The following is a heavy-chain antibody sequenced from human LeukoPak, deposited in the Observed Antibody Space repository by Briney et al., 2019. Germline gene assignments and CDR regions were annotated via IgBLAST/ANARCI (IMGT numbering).Heavy chain of an antibody. Sequence: SETLSLTCTVSGGSISGYYWHWIRQPPGMGLEWIGYINYSGSTDYNPSHKSRVTISVDTSKNQFSLNLRSVTAADTAVYYCAREYSSFEYWGQGILVTVSS. CDR2: INYSGST. CDR3: AREYSSFEY. D-gene: IGHD3-22*01. CDR1: GGSISGYY. J-gene: IGHJ4*02. V-gene: IGHV4-59*01.